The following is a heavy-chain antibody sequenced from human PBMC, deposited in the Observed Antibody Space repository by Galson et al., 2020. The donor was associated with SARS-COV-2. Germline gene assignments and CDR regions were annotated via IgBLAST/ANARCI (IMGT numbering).Heavy chain of an antibody. D-gene: IGHD4-17*01. CDR3: ARGTSDGDYLIY. CDR1: GFTFSRYV. Sequence: TGGSLRLSCAASGFTFSRYVMYWVRQAPGKGLEGVAIIWYDGSNKYYAYSVKGRFTISRDNSKNTLYLQMYSLRADDTAVYYCARGTSDGDYLIYWGQGTLVTVSS. J-gene: IGHJ4*02. V-gene: IGHV3-33*07. CDR2: IWYDGSNK.